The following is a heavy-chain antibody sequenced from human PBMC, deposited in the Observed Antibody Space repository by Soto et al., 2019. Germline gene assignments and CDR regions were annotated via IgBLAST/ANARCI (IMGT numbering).Heavy chain of an antibody. D-gene: IGHD3-10*01. CDR2: ITHNGAST. CDR1: GFTFSNYA. Sequence: EVQLLESGGGLVQPGGSLSLSCAASGFTFSNYAMSWVRQAPGWGLEWVSTITHNGASTFYANSVKGRFTISRGDSRHTLYLHMNSLRAEDTALYYCANYPIGSSGMGAGGSDNWGQGTMVTVTS. J-gene: IGHJ4*02. CDR3: ANYPIGSSGMGAGGSDN. V-gene: IGHV3-23*01.